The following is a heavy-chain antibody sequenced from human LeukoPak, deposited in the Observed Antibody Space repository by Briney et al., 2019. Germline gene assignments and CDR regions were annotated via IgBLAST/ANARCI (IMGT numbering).Heavy chain of an antibody. Sequence: GASVTVSCMASGYTFTDYYMHWVRQAPGQGLAWMGWINPNSGGTNYAQKFQGRVTMTRDTSISTAYMELSRLRSDDTAVYYCARDTDYYDSSGYPNWFDPWGQGTLVTVSS. J-gene: IGHJ5*02. CDR1: GYTFTDYY. D-gene: IGHD3-22*01. CDR3: ARDTDYYDSSGYPNWFDP. V-gene: IGHV1-2*02. CDR2: INPNSGGT.